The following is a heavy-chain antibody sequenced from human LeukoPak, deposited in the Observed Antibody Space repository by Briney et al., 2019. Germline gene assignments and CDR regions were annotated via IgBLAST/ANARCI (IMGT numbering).Heavy chain of an antibody. CDR1: GFAVSSNY. CDR3: AKDGGYSYGYYFDY. CDR2: IYSGGST. D-gene: IGHD5-18*01. Sequence: PGGSLRLSCAASGFAVSSNYMSWVRQAPGKGLEWVSVIYSGGSTYYADSVKGRFTISRDNSKNTLYLQMNSLRAEDTAVYYCAKDGGYSYGYYFDYWGQGTLVTVSS. V-gene: IGHV3-53*05. J-gene: IGHJ4*02.